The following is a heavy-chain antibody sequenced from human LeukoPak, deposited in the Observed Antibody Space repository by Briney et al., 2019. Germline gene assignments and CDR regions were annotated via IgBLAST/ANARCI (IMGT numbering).Heavy chain of an antibody. Sequence: PSETLSLTCAVYGGSFSGYYWSWVRQPPGKGLEWVSEINHSGSTNYNPSPKSRVTISLETSKNKFLLKLSSTTAADTAVYYCARGRVCTSVATTPPDFDYWDQGNLVSVSS. J-gene: IGHJ4*02. CDR2: INHSGST. CDR3: ARGRVCTSVATTPPDFDY. D-gene: IGHD5-12*01. V-gene: IGHV4-34*01. CDR1: GGSFSGYY.